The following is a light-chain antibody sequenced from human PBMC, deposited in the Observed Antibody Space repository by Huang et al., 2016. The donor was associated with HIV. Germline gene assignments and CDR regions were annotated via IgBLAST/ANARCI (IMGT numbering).Light chain of an antibody. V-gene: IGKV3-11*01. CDR2: VAS. J-gene: IGKJ4*01. CDR1: QAVAVH. Sequence: RASQAVAVHIAWYQQRPGQAPRLLIYVASYRAAGISDRFTGSGSGTEFTLTISSLEPDDVAIYYCQQRTQWLSFGGGTKVQIK. CDR3: QQRTQWLS.